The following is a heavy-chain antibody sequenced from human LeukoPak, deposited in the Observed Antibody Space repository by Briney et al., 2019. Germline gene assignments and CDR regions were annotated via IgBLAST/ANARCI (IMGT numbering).Heavy chain of an antibody. D-gene: IGHD3-22*01. J-gene: IGHJ4*02. CDR3: ARDLYRIVVVPHYFDY. CDR1: GFTFSSYW. Sequence: GSLRLSCAASGFTFSSYWMSWVRQAPGKGLEWVANIKKDGSEKYYVDSVKGRFTISRDNAKNSLYLQMNSLRAEDTAVYYCARDLYRIVVVPHYFDYWGQGTLVTVSS. V-gene: IGHV3-7*01. CDR2: IKKDGSEK.